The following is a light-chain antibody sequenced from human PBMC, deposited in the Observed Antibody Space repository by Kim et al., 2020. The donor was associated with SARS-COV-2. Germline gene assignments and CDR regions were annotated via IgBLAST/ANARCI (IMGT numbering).Light chain of an antibody. Sequence: LSPGEKPPLSCRASQSVSSTLAWYQQKPGQAPRLLIYVASNRATGIPPRFSGSGSGTDFSLTISSLEPEDFAVYYCQQRSSWPRTFGQGTKVDIK. CDR1: QSVSST. CDR2: VAS. CDR3: QQRSSWPRT. J-gene: IGKJ1*01. V-gene: IGKV3-11*01.